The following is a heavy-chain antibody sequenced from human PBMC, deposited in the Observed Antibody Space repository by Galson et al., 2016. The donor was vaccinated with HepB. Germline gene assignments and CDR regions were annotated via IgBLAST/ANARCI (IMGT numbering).Heavy chain of an antibody. CDR2: ISAYNGYT. J-gene: IGHJ4*02. Sequence: SVKVSCKASGYTFTDHLVTWVRQAPGQGLEWMGWISAYNGYTNYAQKFQGRVTMTTDTSASTAYMELRSLTSDDTATYYCARDKYNWNDDLPYWGPGTLVTVSP. V-gene: IGHV1-18*04. CDR1: GYTFTDHL. CDR3: ARDKYNWNDDLPY. D-gene: IGHD1-20*01.